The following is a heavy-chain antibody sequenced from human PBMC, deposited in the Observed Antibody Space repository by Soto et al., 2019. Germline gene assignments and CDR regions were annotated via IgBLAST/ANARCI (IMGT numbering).Heavy chain of an antibody. D-gene: IGHD3-22*01. J-gene: IGHJ6*02. CDR1: GYTFTGYY. CDR3: ARAYYYDSSGLYYYYAMDV. Sequence: GASVKVSCKASGYTFTGYYMHWVRQAPGQGLEWMGWINPNSGGTNYAQKFQGWVTMTRDTSISTAYMELSRLRSDDTAVYYCARAYYYDSSGLYYYYAMDVWGQGTTVTVSS. CDR2: INPNSGGT. V-gene: IGHV1-2*04.